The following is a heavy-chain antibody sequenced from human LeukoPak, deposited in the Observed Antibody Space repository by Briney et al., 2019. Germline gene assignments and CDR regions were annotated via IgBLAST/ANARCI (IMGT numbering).Heavy chain of an antibody. J-gene: IGHJ4*01. V-gene: IGHV3-30*04. CDR2: ISYDGSNK. CDR1: GFSFSSYT. CDR3: ARDVNWNYCDY. Sequence: GGSLRLSCAASGFSFSSYTMNWVRQAPGKGLEWVAVISYDGSNKYYADSVKGRFTISRDNAKNSLYLQMNSLRAEDTAVYYCARDVNWNYCDYWGHGTLVTVSS. D-gene: IGHD1-20*01.